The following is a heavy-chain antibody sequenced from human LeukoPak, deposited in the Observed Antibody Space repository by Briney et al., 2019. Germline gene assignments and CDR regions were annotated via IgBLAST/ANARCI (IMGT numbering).Heavy chain of an antibody. D-gene: IGHD3-22*01. CDR1: GFIFSSYA. J-gene: IGHJ4*02. CDR2: ISSRDAAT. CDR3: AKDRPNYYGSNGHYYKLNGDC. Sequence: GGSLRLPCAASGFIFSSYAMSWVRQAPGEGLEWVSSISSRDAATYYADCVKGRFTISRHNSDNTLYLQMNSLRAEDTGVYYCAKDRPNYYGSNGHYYKLNGDCWGQGTLVTVSS. V-gene: IGHV3-23*01.